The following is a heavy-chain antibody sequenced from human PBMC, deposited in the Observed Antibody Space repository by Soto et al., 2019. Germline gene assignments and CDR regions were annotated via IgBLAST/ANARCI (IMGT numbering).Heavy chain of an antibody. CDR3: ARDYDSGMDV. J-gene: IGHJ4*02. D-gene: IGHD3-22*01. V-gene: IGHV4-30-4*01. Sequence: SETLSLTCTVSGGPITTDNYYWTWIRQPPGKGLEWVGYIYYSGSAYYNPSLKSRVTISVDTSKDQFSLNVRSVTAADTAVYYCARDYDSGMDVWGQGTLVTVSS. CDR1: GGPITTDNYY. CDR2: IYYSGSA.